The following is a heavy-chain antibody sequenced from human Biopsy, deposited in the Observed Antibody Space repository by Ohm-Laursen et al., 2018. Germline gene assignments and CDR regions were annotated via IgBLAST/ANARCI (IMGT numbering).Heavy chain of an antibody. CDR2: IDWDDAK. D-gene: IGHD2-2*02. Sequence: TQTLTLTGTLSGFSLNTRGMSVTWIRQPPGKALEWLARIDWDDAKFYNRSLKTRLTISKDTSKNHVVLTLSDVDPVDTATYYCARIPILVVPAAIVYRHRRHLQGLDVWGQGTTVIVSS. J-gene: IGHJ6*02. CDR3: ARIPILVVPAAIVYRHRRHLQGLDV. CDR1: GFSLNTRGMS. V-gene: IGHV2-70*16.